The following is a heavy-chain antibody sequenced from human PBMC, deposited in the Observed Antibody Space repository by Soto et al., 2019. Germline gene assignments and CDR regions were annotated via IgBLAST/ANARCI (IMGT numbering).Heavy chain of an antibody. J-gene: IGHJ6*03. V-gene: IGHV4-39*01. CDR2: IYYSGST. D-gene: IGHD6-6*01. CDR3: ARHRQYSSSSYYYYYYMDV. Sequence: SETLSLTCTVSGGSISSSSYYWGWIRQPPGKGLEWIGSIYYSGSTYYNPSLKSRVTISVDTSKNQFSLKLSSVTAADTAVYYCARHRQYSSSSYYYYYYMDVWGKGTTVTVSS. CDR1: GGSISSSSYY.